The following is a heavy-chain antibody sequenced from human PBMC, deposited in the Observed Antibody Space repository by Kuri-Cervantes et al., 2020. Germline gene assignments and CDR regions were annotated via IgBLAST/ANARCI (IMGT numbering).Heavy chain of an antibody. CDR3: ARDQETTMVLDILGYGYGMDV. CDR2: ISSSSSYI. J-gene: IGHJ6*02. D-gene: IGHD5-18*01. CDR1: GFTFSSYS. V-gene: IGHV3-21*01. Sequence: GESLKISCTASGFTFSSYSMNWVRQAPGKGLEWVSSISSSSSYIYYADSVKGRFTISRDNAKKSLYLQMNSLRGEDTAVYYCARDQETTMVLDILGYGYGMDVWGQGTTVTVSS.